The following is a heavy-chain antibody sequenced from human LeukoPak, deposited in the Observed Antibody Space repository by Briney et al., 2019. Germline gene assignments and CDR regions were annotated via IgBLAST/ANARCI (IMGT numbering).Heavy chain of an antibody. CDR3: ARGIGYYYGSGSYHYDF. V-gene: IGHV3-48*03. Sequence: GGSLRLSCVASGFTFSSYEMNWVRQAPGKGLEWVSYIETLGRIIYYADSVKGRFSISRDNAKNSLYLQMNSLRDEDTAVYYCARGIGYYYGSGSYHYDFWGQGTLVTVSS. CDR1: GFTFSSYE. CDR2: IETLGRII. D-gene: IGHD3-10*01. J-gene: IGHJ4*02.